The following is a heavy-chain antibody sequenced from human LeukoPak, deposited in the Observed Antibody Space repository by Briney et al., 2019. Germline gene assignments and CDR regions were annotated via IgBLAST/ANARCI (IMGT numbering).Heavy chain of an antibody. D-gene: IGHD3-10*01. V-gene: IGHV3-21*04. CDR3: AKAVRSMVTGGGYFDS. J-gene: IGHJ4*02. CDR1: GFTFSSYR. CDR2: ISSSSSYI. Sequence: GGXXRLSCAASGFTFSSYRMNWVRQAPGKGLEWVSSISSSSSYIYYADSVMGGVTISRENSKKKLYMQMKRLRAEDTAGYYCAKAVRSMVTGGGYFDSWGQGTLVTVSS.